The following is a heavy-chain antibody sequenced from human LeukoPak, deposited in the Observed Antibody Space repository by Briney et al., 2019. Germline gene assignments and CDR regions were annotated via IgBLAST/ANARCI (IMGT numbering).Heavy chain of an antibody. Sequence: PGRSLRLSCAASGFTFSSYAMHWVRQAPGKGLEWVSAISASGGSTYYADSVKGRFTISRDNSKNTLYLQMNSLRAEDTAVYYCAKALIGVRFLEWLFLDYWGQGTLVTVSS. CDR3: AKALIGVRFLEWLFLDY. V-gene: IGHV3-23*01. CDR1: GFTFSSYA. CDR2: ISASGGST. J-gene: IGHJ4*02. D-gene: IGHD3-3*01.